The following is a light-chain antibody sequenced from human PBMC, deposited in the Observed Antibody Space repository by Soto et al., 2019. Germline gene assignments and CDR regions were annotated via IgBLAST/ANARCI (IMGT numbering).Light chain of an antibody. V-gene: IGKV3-11*01. CDR1: QSVSSY. J-gene: IGKJ1*01. CDR3: QQRGT. Sequence: EIVLTQSLATLSLSPGEGATLSCRASQSVSSYLAWYQQKPGQAPRLLIYDASNRATGIPARFSGSGSGTDFTLTISSLEPEDFAVYYCQQRGTFGQGTKV. CDR2: DAS.